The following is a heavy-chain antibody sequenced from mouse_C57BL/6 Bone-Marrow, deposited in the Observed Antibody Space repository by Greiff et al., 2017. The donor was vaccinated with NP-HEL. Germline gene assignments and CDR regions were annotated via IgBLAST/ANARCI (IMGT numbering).Heavy chain of an antibody. CDR1: GFNIKDDY. Sequence: EVKLKESGAELVRPGASVKLSCTASGFNIKDDYMHWVKQRPEQGLEWIGWIDPENGDTEYASKFQGKATITADTSSNTAYLQLSSLTSEDTAVYYCTTFYGKSPPYWYFDVWGTGTTVTVSS. CDR2: IDPENGDT. V-gene: IGHV14-4*01. D-gene: IGHD2-1*01. J-gene: IGHJ1*03. CDR3: TTFYGKSPPYWYFDV.